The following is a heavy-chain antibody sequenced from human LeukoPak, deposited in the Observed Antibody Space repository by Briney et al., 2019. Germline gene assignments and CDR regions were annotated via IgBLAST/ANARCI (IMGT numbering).Heavy chain of an antibody. V-gene: IGHV4-34*01. J-gene: IGHJ6*03. CDR1: GGSFSGYY. Sequence: SETLSLTCAVYGGSFSGYYWSWIRQPPGKGLEWIGEINHSGSTNYNPSLKSRVTISVDTSKNQFSLKLSSVTAADTAVYYCARGSRITMVRGVIIRATTHYYYMDVWGKATTVTVSS. CDR2: INHSGST. CDR3: ARGSRITMVRGVIIRATTHYYYMDV. D-gene: IGHD3-10*01.